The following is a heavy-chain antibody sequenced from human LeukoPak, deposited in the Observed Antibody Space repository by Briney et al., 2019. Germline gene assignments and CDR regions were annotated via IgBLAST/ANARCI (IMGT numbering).Heavy chain of an antibody. J-gene: IGHJ4*02. Sequence: ASVNVSCKASGYTFTSYGISWVRQAPGQGLEWMGWISAYNGNTNYAQKLQGRVAMTTDTSTSTAYMELRSLRSGDTAVYYCARDKAAAGIFGHWGQGTLVTVSS. D-gene: IGHD6-13*01. CDR3: ARDKAAAGIFGH. V-gene: IGHV1-18*01. CDR1: GYTFTSYG. CDR2: ISAYNGNT.